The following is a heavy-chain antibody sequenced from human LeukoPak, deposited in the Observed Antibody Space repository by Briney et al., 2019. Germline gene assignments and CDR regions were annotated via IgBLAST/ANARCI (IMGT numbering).Heavy chain of an antibody. D-gene: IGHD3-22*01. J-gene: IGHJ4*02. CDR2: INHSGST. CDR1: GGSFSGYY. V-gene: IGHV4-34*01. Sequence: PSETLSLTCAVYGGSFSGYYWSWIRQPPGKGLEWIGEINHSGSTNYNPSLKSRVTISVDTSKNQFSLKLSSVTAADTAVYYCARGLWYYYDSSGSKDYFDYWGQGTLVTVSS. CDR3: ARGLWYYYDSSGSKDYFDY.